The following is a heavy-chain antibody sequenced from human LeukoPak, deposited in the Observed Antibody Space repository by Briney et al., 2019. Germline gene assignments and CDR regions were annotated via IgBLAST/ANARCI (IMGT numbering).Heavy chain of an antibody. Sequence: GASVKVSCKASGYTFTSYYMHWVRQAPGQGLEWMGIINISCGSTSYAQKFQGRVTMTRDTSTSTVYMELSSLRSEDTAVYYCARDGGLTIFGVVLHYYFYGMDVWGQGTTVTVSS. CDR2: INISCGST. CDR1: GYTFTSYY. V-gene: IGHV1-46*01. CDR3: ARDGGLTIFGVVLHYYFYGMDV. D-gene: IGHD3-3*01. J-gene: IGHJ6*02.